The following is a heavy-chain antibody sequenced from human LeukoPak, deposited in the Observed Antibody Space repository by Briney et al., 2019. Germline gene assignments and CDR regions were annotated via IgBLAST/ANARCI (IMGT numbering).Heavy chain of an antibody. CDR1: GGFISRTSYY. V-gene: IGHV4-39*01. CDR2: IYYRGST. J-gene: IGHJ4*02. D-gene: IGHD3-3*02. Sequence: PSEALPLTCPVCGGFISRTSYYWGWIPEPPGQGLEWIGRIYYRGSTYYNPSLASRVTVSVHTSKNQFSLNLNSVTAADTAVYYCARRVQTQISWGQGTLVIVSS. CDR3: ARRVQTQIS.